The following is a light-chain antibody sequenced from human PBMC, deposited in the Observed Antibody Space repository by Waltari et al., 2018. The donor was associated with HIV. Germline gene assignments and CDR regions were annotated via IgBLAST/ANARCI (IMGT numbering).Light chain of an antibody. CDR3: SSYESINNHVV. J-gene: IGLJ2*01. CDR2: EVP. CDR1: GSDIGGFDY. Sequence: QSALTQPPSASGSLGQSVTLSCPGTGSDIGGFDYVSWFQPHPSKVPKLIIYEVPQRPSGVPDRFSGSKSGNTASLTVSGLQADDEADYYCSSYESINNHVVFGGGTSLTVL. V-gene: IGLV2-8*01.